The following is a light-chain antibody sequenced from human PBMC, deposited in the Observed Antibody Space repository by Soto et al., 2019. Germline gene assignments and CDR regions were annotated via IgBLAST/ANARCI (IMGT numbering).Light chain of an antibody. CDR3: QQYGDSLWT. CDR1: QSVSNSY. V-gene: IGKV3-20*01. CDR2: GAS. Sequence: EIVLTQSPGTLSLSPGERATLSCRASQSVSNSYLAWYQQKPGQAPRLLIYGASSRATGIPDRFSGSGSGTDLTLTISRLEPEDFAVYYCQQYGDSLWTFGQGTKVDIK. J-gene: IGKJ1*01.